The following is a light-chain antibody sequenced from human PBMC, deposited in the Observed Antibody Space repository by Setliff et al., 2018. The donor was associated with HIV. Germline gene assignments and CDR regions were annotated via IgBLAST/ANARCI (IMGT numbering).Light chain of an antibody. CDR3: CSYANSSTYI. Sequence: QSVLTQPASVSGSPGQSITISCTGNSSDVGSYNLVSWYQQYPGKAPKLTIFEVSKRPSGVSNRFSGSKSGNTASLTISGLQAEDEADYYCCSYANSSTYIFGTGTKVTVL. CDR1: SSDVGSYNL. J-gene: IGLJ1*01. V-gene: IGLV2-23*02. CDR2: EVS.